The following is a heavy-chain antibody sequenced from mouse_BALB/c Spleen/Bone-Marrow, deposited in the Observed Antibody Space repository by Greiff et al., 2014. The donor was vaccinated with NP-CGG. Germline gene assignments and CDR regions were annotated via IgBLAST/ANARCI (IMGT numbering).Heavy chain of an antibody. CDR1: GFDFSRYW. CDR3: ARLGYYGYFDY. CDR2: INPDSSTI. D-gene: IGHD2-3*01. V-gene: IGHV4-1*02. Sequence: EVQVVESGGGLVQPGGSLKLSCAASGFDFSRYWMSWVRQAPGKGLEWIGEINPDSSTINYTPSLRDKFIISRDNAKNTLYLQMSKVRSEDTALYYCARLGYYGYFDYWGQGTTLTVSS. J-gene: IGHJ2*01.